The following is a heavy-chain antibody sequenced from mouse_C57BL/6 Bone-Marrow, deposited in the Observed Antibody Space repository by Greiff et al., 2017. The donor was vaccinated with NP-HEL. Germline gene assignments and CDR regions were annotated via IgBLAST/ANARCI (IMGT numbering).Heavy chain of an antibody. Sequence: VKLVESGAELARPGASVKLSCKASGYTFTSYGISWVKQRTGQGLEWIGEIYPRSGNTYYNEKFKGKAPLTADKSSSTAYMELRSLTSEDSAVYFCAVIPDWYFDVWGTGTTVTVSS. CDR3: AVIPDWYFDV. J-gene: IGHJ1*03. V-gene: IGHV1-81*01. CDR2: IYPRSGNT. D-gene: IGHD1-1*01. CDR1: GYTFTSYG.